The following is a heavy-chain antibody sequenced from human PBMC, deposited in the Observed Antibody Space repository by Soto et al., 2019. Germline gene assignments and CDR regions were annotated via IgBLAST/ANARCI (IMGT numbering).Heavy chain of an antibody. D-gene: IGHD4-17*01. Sequence: PGESLKISCKGSGYSFTSYWIGWVRQMPGKGLEWMGIIYPGDSDTRYSPSFQGQVTISADKSISTAYLQWSSLKASDTAMYYCARCLGHMTTVTMFDYWGQGTLVTVSS. CDR1: GYSFTSYW. J-gene: IGHJ4*02. V-gene: IGHV5-51*01. CDR3: ARCLGHMTTVTMFDY. CDR2: IYPGDSDT.